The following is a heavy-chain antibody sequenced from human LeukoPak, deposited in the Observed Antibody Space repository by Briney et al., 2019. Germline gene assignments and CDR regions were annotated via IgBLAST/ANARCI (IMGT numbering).Heavy chain of an antibody. CDR3: ATERRGYYYDSSGYYPLLDY. CDR1: GGSISRSSYY. CDR2: IYYSGST. V-gene: IGHV4-39*01. D-gene: IGHD3-22*01. Sequence: SETLSLTCTVSGGSISRSSYYWGWIRQPPGKGLEWIGSIYYSGSTYYNPSLKSRVTISVDTSKNQFSLKLSSVTAADTAVYYCATERRGYYYDSSGYYPLLDYWGQGTLVTVSS. J-gene: IGHJ4*02.